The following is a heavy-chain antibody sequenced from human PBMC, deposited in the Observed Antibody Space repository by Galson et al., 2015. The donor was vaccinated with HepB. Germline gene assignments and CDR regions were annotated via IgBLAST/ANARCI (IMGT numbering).Heavy chain of an antibody. J-gene: IGHJ4*02. CDR3: AKEGGGSYYAN. CDR2: ISYDGRNK. V-gene: IGHV3-30*04. Sequence: SLRLSCAASGFTFGSFAMHWVRQAPGKGLDWVAVISYDGRNKYYADSVKGRFTISRDNSKNTLYLQMNSLRAEDTAVYYCAKEGGGSYYANWGQGTLVTVSS. D-gene: IGHD1-26*01. CDR1: GFTFGSFA.